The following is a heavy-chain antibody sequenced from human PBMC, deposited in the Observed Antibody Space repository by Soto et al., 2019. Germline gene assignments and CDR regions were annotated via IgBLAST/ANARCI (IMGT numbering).Heavy chain of an antibody. CDR2: IIPIFGTA. CDR3: AIAGYSSGWYGV. CDR1: GGTFSSYA. V-gene: IGHV1-69*12. D-gene: IGHD6-19*01. J-gene: IGHJ4*02. Sequence: QVQLVQSGAEVKKPGSSVKVSCKASGGTFSSYAISWVRQAPGQGLEWMGGIIPIFGTANYAQKFQGRVTIXAXXSTSTACMELSSLRSEDTAVYYCAIAGYSSGWYGVWGQGTLVTVSS.